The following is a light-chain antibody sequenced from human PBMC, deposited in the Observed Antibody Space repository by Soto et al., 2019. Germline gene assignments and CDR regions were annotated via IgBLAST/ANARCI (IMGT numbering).Light chain of an antibody. Sequence: EIVLTQSPATLSLSPGERATLSCRASQSVSSYLAWYQQKPGQAPRLLIYDASTRATGIPARFSGSGSGTDFTLTISSLEPEDFAVYYCQQRSNWPSATFGQGTKVEIK. CDR1: QSVSSY. CDR3: QQRSNWPSAT. CDR2: DAS. J-gene: IGKJ1*01. V-gene: IGKV3-11*01.